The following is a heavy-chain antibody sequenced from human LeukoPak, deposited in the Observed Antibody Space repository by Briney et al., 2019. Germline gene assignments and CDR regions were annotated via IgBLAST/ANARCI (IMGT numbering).Heavy chain of an antibody. D-gene: IGHD3-9*01. V-gene: IGHV3-21*03. Sequence: GGSLRLSCAASRFTFSSYSMNWVRQAPGKGLEWVSSISSSGSYIYHADSVKGRFTISRDYAKNSLYLQMNSLKTEDTAVYYCTTYERGRYFDWSFDYWGQGTLVTVSS. J-gene: IGHJ4*02. CDR1: RFTFSSYS. CDR2: ISSSGSYI. CDR3: TTYERGRYFDWSFDY.